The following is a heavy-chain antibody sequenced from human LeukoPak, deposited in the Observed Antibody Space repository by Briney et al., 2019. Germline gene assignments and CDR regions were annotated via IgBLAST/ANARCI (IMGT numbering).Heavy chain of an antibody. Sequence: SETLSLTCTVSGGSISSSSHYWGWIRQPPGKGLEWIGYIYHSGSTYYNPSLKSRVTISVDRSKNQFSLKLSSVTAADTAVYYCARRGRVVAAYNWFDPWGQGTLVTVSS. J-gene: IGHJ5*02. CDR1: GGSISSSSHY. D-gene: IGHD2-15*01. V-gene: IGHV4-30-2*01. CDR2: IYHSGST. CDR3: ARRGRVVAAYNWFDP.